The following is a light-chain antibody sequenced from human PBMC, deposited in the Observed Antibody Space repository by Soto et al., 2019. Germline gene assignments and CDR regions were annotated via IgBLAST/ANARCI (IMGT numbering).Light chain of an antibody. CDR1: QSVSSN. Sequence: EIVMTQSPATLPVSPGERATLSCRASQSVSSNLAWYQQKPGQAPRLLIYGASTRATGIPARFSGSGSGTEFPLTISSLQSEDFAIYFCQQYNNWPPDRTFGQGTKVEIK. CDR2: GAS. V-gene: IGKV3-15*01. CDR3: QQYNNWPPDRT. J-gene: IGKJ1*01.